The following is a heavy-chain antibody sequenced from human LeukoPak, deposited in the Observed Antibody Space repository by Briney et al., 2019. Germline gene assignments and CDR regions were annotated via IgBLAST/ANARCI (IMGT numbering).Heavy chain of an antibody. V-gene: IGHV4-59*12. J-gene: IGHJ6*02. CDR2: IYYSGST. CDR1: GGSISSYY. Sequence: SETLSLTCTVSGGSISSYYWSWIRQPPGKGLEWMGNIYYSGSTNYNSSLKSRVTISVDTSKNQISLKLRSVTAADTAVYYCARELGGGVPTHYGMDVWGQGTTVTVSS. D-gene: IGHD3-16*01. CDR3: ARELGGGVPTHYGMDV.